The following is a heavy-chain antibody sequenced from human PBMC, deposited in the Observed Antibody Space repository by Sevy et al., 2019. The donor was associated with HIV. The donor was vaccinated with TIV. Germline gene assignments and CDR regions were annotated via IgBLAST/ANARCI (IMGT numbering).Heavy chain of an antibody. CDR2: IRSKAHGGTT. D-gene: IGHD3-22*01. V-gene: IGHV3-49*03. CDR3: TRAARYYYDSSGINYFDY. J-gene: IGHJ4*02. Sequence: GGSLRLSCTASGFTFGDYAMSWIRQAPGKGLEWVGFIRSKAHGGTTEYAASVKGRFTISRDDSKSIAYLQMNSLKTEDTAVYYCTRAARYYYDSSGINYFDYWGQRTLVTVSS. CDR1: GFTFGDYA.